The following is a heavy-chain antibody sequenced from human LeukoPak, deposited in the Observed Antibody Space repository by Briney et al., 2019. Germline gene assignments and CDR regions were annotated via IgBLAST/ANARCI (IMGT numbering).Heavy chain of an antibody. V-gene: IGHV4-59*08. CDR3: AXXXXXXYYYMDV. J-gene: IGHJ6*03. Sequence: YXXWXRQPPGXXXXXIGYIYYSGSTNYNPSLKSXVTISVDTXXNQFSLKLRSVTAADTAVYYCAXXXXXXYYYMDVWGKGTTVTISS. CDR2: IYYSGST. CDR1: Y.